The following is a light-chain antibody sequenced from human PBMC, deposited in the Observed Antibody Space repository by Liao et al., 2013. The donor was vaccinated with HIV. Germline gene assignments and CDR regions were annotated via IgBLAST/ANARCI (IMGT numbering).Light chain of an antibody. CDR1: NIGSKS. Sequence: SYELTQPPSVSVAPGKTATITCGGNNIGSKSVHWYQQKPGQAPILVMHYDSDRPSGIPERFSGSNSGNTATLTISRVEAGDEADYYCQVWDSSSDHSYVFGAGTKVTVL. CDR3: QVWDSSSDHSYV. CDR2: YDS. J-gene: IGLJ1*01. V-gene: IGLV3-21*04.